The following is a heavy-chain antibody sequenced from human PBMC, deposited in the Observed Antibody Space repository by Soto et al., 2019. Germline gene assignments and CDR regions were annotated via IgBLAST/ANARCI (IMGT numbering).Heavy chain of an antibody. V-gene: IGHV3-33*01. CDR2: IWYDGSNK. D-gene: IGHD2-2*01. J-gene: IGHJ3*02. Sequence: GGSLRLSCAASGFTFSSYGMHWVRQAPGKGLEWVAVIWYDGSNKYYADSVKGRFTISRDNSKNTLYLQMNSLRAEDTAVYYCAREGLLRPFDAFDIWGQGTMVTVSS. CDR3: AREGLLRPFDAFDI. CDR1: GFTFSSYG.